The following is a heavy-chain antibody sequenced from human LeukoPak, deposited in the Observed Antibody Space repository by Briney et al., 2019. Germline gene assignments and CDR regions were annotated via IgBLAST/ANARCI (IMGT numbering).Heavy chain of an antibody. CDR2: IKQDGSEK. CDR3: ARGQTTVTN. Sequence: PGGSLRLSCAASGFTFSSHWVSWVRQAPGKGLEWVANIKQDGSEKYYVDSVKGRFTISRDNAKNSLYLQMNSLRAEDTAVYFCARGQTTVTNWGQGTLVTVSS. V-gene: IGHV3-7*03. CDR1: GFTFSSHW. J-gene: IGHJ4*02. D-gene: IGHD4-17*01.